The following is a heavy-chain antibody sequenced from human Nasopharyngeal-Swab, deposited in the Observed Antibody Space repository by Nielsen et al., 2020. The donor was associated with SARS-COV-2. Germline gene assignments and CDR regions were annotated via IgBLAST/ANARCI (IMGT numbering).Heavy chain of an antibody. CDR3: ARDRSPSYYYDISGHSDAFDI. Sequence: GESLKISCAASGFTFGSYSMNWVRQAPGKGLEWLSFISSSSSTIYYADSVKGRFTISRDNAKNSLYLQMNSLRDEDTAVYYCARDRSPSYYYDISGHSDAFDIWGQGTMVTVSS. CDR1: GFTFGSYS. CDR2: ISSSSSTI. V-gene: IGHV3-48*02. J-gene: IGHJ3*02. D-gene: IGHD3-22*01.